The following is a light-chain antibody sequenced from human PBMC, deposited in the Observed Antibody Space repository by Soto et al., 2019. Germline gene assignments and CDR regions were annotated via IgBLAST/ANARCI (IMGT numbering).Light chain of an antibody. CDR3: QQYNSYSWT. CDR2: KAS. CDR1: QSISSW. J-gene: IGKJ1*01. V-gene: IGKV1-5*03. Sequence: EIQMTQSPSTLSASVGDRVTITCWASQSISSWLAWYQQKPGKAPKLLIYKASSLESGVPSRFSGSGSGTEFTLTISSLQPDDFATYYCQQYNSYSWTFGQGTKWIS.